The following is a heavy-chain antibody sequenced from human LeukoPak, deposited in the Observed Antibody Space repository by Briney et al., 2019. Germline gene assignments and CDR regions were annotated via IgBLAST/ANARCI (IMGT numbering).Heavy chain of an antibody. CDR1: GGSISSGGYS. Sequence: SETLSLTCAVSGGSISSGGYSWSWIRQPPGKGLEWIGYIYHSGSTYYNPSLKSRVTISVDRSKNQFSLKLSSVTAADTAVYYCARDPDYYDSSGYSKEVAFDTWGQGTMVTVSS. J-gene: IGHJ3*02. D-gene: IGHD3-22*01. V-gene: IGHV4-30-2*01. CDR3: ARDPDYYDSSGYSKEVAFDT. CDR2: IYHSGST.